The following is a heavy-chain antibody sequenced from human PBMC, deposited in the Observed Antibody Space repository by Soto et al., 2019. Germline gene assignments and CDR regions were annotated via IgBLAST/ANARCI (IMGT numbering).Heavy chain of an antibody. V-gene: IGHV3-74*03. CDR1: GFDFSNYW. J-gene: IGHJ5*02. CDR2: INGDGSDT. Sequence: HPGGSLRLSCGASGFDFSNYWMHWVRQAPGKGLVWVSRINGDGSDTKYADSVKGRFTISRDNARNTVYLQMNSLRADDTAVYYCARDQTTGDWFYACGQGALVTVSS. CDR3: ARDQTTGDWFYA. D-gene: IGHD4-17*01.